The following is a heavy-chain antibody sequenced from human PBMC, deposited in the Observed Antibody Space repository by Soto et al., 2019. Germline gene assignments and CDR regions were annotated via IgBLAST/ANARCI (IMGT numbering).Heavy chain of an antibody. CDR1: GYSFTSYH. Sequence: ASVKVSCKASGYSFTSYHINWVRPATGQGLEWMGWMNPNSGNTDYAQKFQGRVTMTRNTSIATAYMELSSLRSEDTAVYYCARGNDFWTASYTEAVDRFDPWGQGTLVTVSS. CDR3: ARGNDFWTASYTEAVDRFDP. V-gene: IGHV1-8*01. D-gene: IGHD3-3*01. J-gene: IGHJ5*02. CDR2: MNPNSGNT.